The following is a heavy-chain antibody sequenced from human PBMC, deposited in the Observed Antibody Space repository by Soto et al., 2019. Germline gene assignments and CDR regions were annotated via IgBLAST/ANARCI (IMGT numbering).Heavy chain of an antibody. CDR3: AGSGSYYILYYYGMDV. Sequence: SETLSLTCTVSGGSISSSSYYWGWIRQPPGKGLEWIGSIYYSGSTYYNPSLKSRVTISVDTSKNQFSLKLSSVTAADTAVYYCAGSGSYYILYYYGMDVWGQGTTVTVSS. V-gene: IGHV4-39*01. CDR1: GGSISSSSYY. CDR2: IYYSGST. J-gene: IGHJ6*02. D-gene: IGHD3-10*01.